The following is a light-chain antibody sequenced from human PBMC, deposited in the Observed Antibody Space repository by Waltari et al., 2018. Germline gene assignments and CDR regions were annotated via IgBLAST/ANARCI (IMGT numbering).Light chain of an antibody. V-gene: IGLV2-11*01. CDR3: CSYAGSYTWV. J-gene: IGLJ3*02. Sequence: SALTQPRSVSGSPGQSVTISCTGTTNDLGSYNYVSWYQQHPGKAPKLIILDVTKRPAGVPDRLSGSKSGNTASLTISGHRAEDEAEYYCCSYAGSYTWVFGGGTKLTVV. CDR1: TNDLGSYNY. CDR2: DVT.